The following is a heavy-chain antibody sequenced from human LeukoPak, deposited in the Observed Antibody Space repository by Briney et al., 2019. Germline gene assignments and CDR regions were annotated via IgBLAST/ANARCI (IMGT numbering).Heavy chain of an antibody. CDR1: GGSLSSYY. V-gene: IGHV4-59*01. Sequence: SETLSLTCTVSGGSLSSYYWSWIRQPPGKGLEWIGYIYYSGSTNYNPSLKSRVTMSVDTSKNQFSLKLSSVTAADTAVYYCARAGLWGDYALYYYYYGMDVWGQGTTVTVSS. CDR3: ARAGLWGDYALYYYYYGMDV. CDR2: IYYSGST. J-gene: IGHJ6*02. D-gene: IGHD4-17*01.